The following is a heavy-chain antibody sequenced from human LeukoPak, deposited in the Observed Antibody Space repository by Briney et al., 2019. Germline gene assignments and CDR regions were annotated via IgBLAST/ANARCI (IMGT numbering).Heavy chain of an antibody. V-gene: IGHV4-59*12. J-gene: IGHJ5*02. CDR1: GGSISSYY. CDR3: ARTNYVTNWFDP. Sequence: PSETLSLTCTVSGGSISSYYWSWIRQPPGKGLEWIGYIYSNGSTKYNPSLKSRVTISVDTSKNQFSLKLSSVTAADTAVYYCARTNYVTNWFDPWGQGTLVTVSS. D-gene: IGHD3-16*01. CDR2: IYSNGST.